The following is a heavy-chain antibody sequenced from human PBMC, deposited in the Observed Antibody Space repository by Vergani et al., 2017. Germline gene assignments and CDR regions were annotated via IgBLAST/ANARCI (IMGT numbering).Heavy chain of an antibody. D-gene: IGHD6-6*01. CDR3: ARGNRIAARRLNYFDY. J-gene: IGHJ4*02. V-gene: IGHV4-61*02. CDR2: KSSRGRI. CDR1: GGSISRGSYY. Sequence: QVQLQESGPRLVRSSQTLSLTCVVSGGSISRGSYYWSWIRQSAGKGLEWIGHKSSRGRINYNPSLSSRVTVSVDASKNQFSLKLRSVTAADTAVYFCARGNRIAARRLNYFDYWGQGALVTVSS.